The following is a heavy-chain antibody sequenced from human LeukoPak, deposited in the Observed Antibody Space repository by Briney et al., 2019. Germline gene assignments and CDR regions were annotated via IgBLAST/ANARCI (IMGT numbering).Heavy chain of an antibody. V-gene: IGHV1-8*01. J-gene: IGHJ5*02. CDR2: MNPNSGNT. Sequence: ASVKVSCKASGYTFTSYDINWVRQATGQGLEWMGWMNPNSGNTGYAQKFQGRVTMTRNTSISTAYMELGSLRSEDTAVYYCASEYMTTVTTVPWGQGTLVTVSS. CDR1: GYTFTSYD. CDR3: ASEYMTTVTTVP. D-gene: IGHD4-17*01.